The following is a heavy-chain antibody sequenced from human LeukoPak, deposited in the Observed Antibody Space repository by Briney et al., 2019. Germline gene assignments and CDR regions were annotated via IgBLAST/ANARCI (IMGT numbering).Heavy chain of an antibody. CDR1: GYTFTGYY. J-gene: IGHJ6*02. V-gene: IGHV1-2*02. CDR2: INPNSGGT. D-gene: IGHD2-2*02. CDR3: ARVSMTVYRGSNYYYGMDV. Sequence: ASVKVSCKASGYTFTGYYMHWVRQAPGQGLEWMGWINPNSGGTNYAQKFQGRVTMTRDTSISTAYMELSRLRSDDTAVYYCARVSMTVYRGSNYYYGMDVWGQGTTVTVSS.